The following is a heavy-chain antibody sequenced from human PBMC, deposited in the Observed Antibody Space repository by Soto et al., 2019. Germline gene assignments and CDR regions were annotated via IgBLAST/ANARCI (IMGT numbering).Heavy chain of an antibody. CDR3: VHRAFSRTRHTWFDP. J-gene: IGHJ5*02. CDR1: GISLSTVGVG. CDR2: IYWDDDK. V-gene: IGHV2-5*02. Sequence: QITLKESGPTLVKSTQTLTLTCNVSGISLSTVGVGVGWIRQPPGKALEWLALIYWDDDKRYTQSLKSRLTIAKDTSKNQVVLTMTNMDPVDTGTYYCVHRAFSRTRHTWFDPWGQGTLVTVSS.